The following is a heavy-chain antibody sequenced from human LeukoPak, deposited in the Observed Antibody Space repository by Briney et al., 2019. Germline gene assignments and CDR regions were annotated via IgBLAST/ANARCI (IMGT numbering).Heavy chain of an antibody. CDR2: ISGSSAYI. V-gene: IGHV3-21*01. J-gene: IGHJ4*02. Sequence: PGGSLRLSCAASGFTFFTYNMNWVRQAPGKGLEWVSSISGSSAYIHYADSVKGRFTISRDNAKNSLYLQMNSLRAEDTAVYYCARDPGYGSGSYVDYWGQGTLVTVPS. CDR3: ARDPGYGSGSYVDY. D-gene: IGHD3-10*01. CDR1: GFTFFTYN.